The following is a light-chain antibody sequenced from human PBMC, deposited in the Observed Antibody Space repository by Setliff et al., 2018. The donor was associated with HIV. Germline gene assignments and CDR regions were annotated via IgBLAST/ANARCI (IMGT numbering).Light chain of an antibody. J-gene: IGLJ1*01. Sequence: SGSPGQSITISCTGSASDVGGYNYVSWYQQQRGKAPKLIIYDVTHRPSGVSHRFSASKSGNTASLTISGLQAEDEADYFCSSYTASSTLYVFGTGTKVTVL. CDR2: DVT. CDR1: ASDVGGYNY. CDR3: SSYTASSTLYV. V-gene: IGLV2-14*03.